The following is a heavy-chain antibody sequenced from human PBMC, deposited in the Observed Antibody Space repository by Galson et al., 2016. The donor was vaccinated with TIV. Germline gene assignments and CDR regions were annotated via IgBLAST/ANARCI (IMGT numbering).Heavy chain of an antibody. D-gene: IGHD3-22*01. CDR3: AKIDSSGYNYGGRFVY. V-gene: IGHV3-23*01. Sequence: SLRLSCAASGFTFSSHAITWVRQAPGKGLEWISAISGGGGSTYHTDSVEGRFTISRDNSKNTGFLQMNSLRAEDTAVYYCAKIDSSGYNYGGRFVYWGQGTLVTVSS. CDR2: ISGGGGST. J-gene: IGHJ4*02. CDR1: GFTFSSHA.